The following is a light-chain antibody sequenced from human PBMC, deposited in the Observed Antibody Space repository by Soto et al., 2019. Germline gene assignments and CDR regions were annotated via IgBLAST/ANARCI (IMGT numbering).Light chain of an antibody. CDR2: ASF. CDR1: QSISSY. CDR3: QQSYSTPYT. J-gene: IGKJ2*01. V-gene: IGKV1-39*01. Sequence: DIQMTQSPSSLSVSVGDRVAITCRASQSISSYLNWYQQKPGKAPKLLIYASFNLQSGVPSRFSGSGSGTDFTLTISSLQPEDFATYYCQQSYSTPYTFGQGTKLELK.